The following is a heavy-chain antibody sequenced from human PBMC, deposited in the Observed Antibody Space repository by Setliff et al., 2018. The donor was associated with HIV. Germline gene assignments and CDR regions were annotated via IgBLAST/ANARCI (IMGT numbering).Heavy chain of an antibody. CDR1: GDSIRSGDYY. Sequence: SETLSLTCTVSGDSIRSGDYYWSWIRQPPGKGLEWIGEISHSGSTNYNPSLESRVTISVDPSKNQILLRLSSVTAADTAVYYCARLSGGMVPNYWGQGTLVTVSS. CDR2: ISHSGST. V-gene: IGHV4-39*01. J-gene: IGHJ4*02. D-gene: IGHD3-10*01. CDR3: ARLSGGMVPNY.